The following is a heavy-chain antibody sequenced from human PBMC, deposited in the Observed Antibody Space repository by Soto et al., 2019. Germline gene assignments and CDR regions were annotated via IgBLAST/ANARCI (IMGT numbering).Heavy chain of an antibody. Sequence: GGLLRLSFAAFGLAFRRYSMNWVRKAPGKGLEWCSSISSSSSTLYTAHSVKARFPTYRANAKNLPYLQMTTLRAEATAVFYFARVLVYRSGWPDYWGQGTLVTVSS. CDR2: ISSSSSTL. CDR3: ARVLVYRSGWPDY. CDR1: GLAFRRYS. D-gene: IGHD6-19*01. V-gene: IGHV3-48*01. J-gene: IGHJ4*02.